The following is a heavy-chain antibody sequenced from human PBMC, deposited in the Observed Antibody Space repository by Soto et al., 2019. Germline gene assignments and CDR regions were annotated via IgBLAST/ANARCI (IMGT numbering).Heavy chain of an antibody. V-gene: IGHV4-59*11. CDR2: IHHSGST. CDR1: GGSITSHY. D-gene: IGHD2-2*02. CDR3: ARIPDY. Sequence: PSETLSLTCAVSGGSITSHYCSWFRQPPGKGLEWIGYIHHSGSTSYNPSLNSRVTISVDRSKNQFSLKLSSVTAADTAVYYCARIPDYWGQGTLVTVSS. J-gene: IGHJ4*02.